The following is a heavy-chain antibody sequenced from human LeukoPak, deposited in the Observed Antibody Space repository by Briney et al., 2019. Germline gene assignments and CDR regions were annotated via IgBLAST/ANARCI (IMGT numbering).Heavy chain of an antibody. CDR1: GGSISSYY. D-gene: IGHD5-18*01. CDR3: ARRGYSYGSPYYYFDY. J-gene: IGHJ4*02. Sequence: PSETLSLTCTVSGGSISSYYWSCIRQPPGKGLEWIGYIYYSGSTNYNPSLKSRVTISVDTSKNQFSLKLSSVTAADTAVYYCARRGYSYGSPYYYFDYWGQGTPVTVSS. CDR2: IYYSGST. V-gene: IGHV4-59*08.